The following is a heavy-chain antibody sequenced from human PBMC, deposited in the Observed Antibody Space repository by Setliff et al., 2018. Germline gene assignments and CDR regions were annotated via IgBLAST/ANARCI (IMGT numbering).Heavy chain of an antibody. D-gene: IGHD6-13*01. CDR3: ARDTRMIAAAGTFGYYYYYMGV. J-gene: IGHJ6*03. CDR1: GYTFTSYD. Sequence: ASVKVSCKASGYTFTSYDINWVRQATGQGLEWMGWISAYNGNTNYAQKLQGRVTMTTDTSTSTAYMELRSLRSDDTAVYYCARDTRMIAAAGTFGYYYYYMGVWGKGTTVTVSS. V-gene: IGHV1-18*01. CDR2: ISAYNGNT.